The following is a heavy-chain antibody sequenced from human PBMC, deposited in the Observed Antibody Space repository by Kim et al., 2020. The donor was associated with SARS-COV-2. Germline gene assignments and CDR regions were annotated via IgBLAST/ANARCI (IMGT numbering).Heavy chain of an antibody. V-gene: IGHV4-34*01. Sequence: SETLSLTCAVYGESFSGYYWSWIRQPPGKGLEWIGEINHSGSTNYNPSLKSRVTISVDTSKNQFSLKLSSVTAADTAVYYCARGLTIFHSSGYYFDYWGQGTLVTVSS. D-gene: IGHD3-22*01. CDR1: GESFSGYY. J-gene: IGHJ4*02. CDR3: ARGLTIFHSSGYYFDY. CDR2: INHSGST.